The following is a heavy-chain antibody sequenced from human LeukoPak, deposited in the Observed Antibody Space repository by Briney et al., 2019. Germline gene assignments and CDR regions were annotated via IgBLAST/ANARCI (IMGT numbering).Heavy chain of an antibody. V-gene: IGHV4-59*08. Sequence: SETLSLTCTVSGDSLSSFYWSWIRQPPGRGLECIGYISYSGTTNYNPSLKSRVTISVDTSKNQFSLKLSSVTAADTAVYYCARIRGCSGSPRAFDIWGQGTMVTVSS. CDR2: ISYSGTT. J-gene: IGHJ3*02. D-gene: IGHD1-26*01. CDR1: GDSLSSFY. CDR3: ARIRGCSGSPRAFDI.